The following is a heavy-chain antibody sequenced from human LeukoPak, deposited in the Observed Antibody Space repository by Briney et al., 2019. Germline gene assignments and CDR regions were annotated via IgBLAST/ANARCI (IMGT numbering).Heavy chain of an antibody. Sequence: GGSLRLSCAASGFTFSTYWMRWVRHAPGKGLVWVSRVNGDGGSRNYADSVKGRFTISRDNAKNTLYLQMSSLRVEDTAVYYCASASSHRTAAGGDYWGQGTLVTVST. J-gene: IGHJ4*02. V-gene: IGHV3-74*01. D-gene: IGHD6-13*01. CDR2: VNGDGGSR. CDR3: ASASSHRTAAGGDY. CDR1: GFTFSTYW.